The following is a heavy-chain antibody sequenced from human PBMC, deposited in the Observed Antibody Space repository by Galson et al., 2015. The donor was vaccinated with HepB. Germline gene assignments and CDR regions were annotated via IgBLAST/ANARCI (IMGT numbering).Heavy chain of an antibody. V-gene: IGHV4-38-2*02. Sequence: LSLTCTVSGYSISSGYYWGWIRQPPGKGLEWIGSIYHSGSTYYNPSLKSRVTISVDTSKNQFSLKLSSVTAADTAVYYCAHIYDSSGLLSYPPDYWGQGTLVTVSS. J-gene: IGHJ4*02. CDR2: IYHSGST. D-gene: IGHD3-22*01. CDR1: GYSISSGYY. CDR3: AHIYDSSGLLSYPPDY.